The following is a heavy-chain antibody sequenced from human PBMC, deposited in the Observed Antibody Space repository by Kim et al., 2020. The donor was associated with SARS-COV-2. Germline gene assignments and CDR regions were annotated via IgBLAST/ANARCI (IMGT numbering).Heavy chain of an antibody. D-gene: IGHD3-9*01. CDR1: GFTFSSYG. V-gene: IGHV3-30*18. Sequence: GGSLRLSCAASGFTFSSYGMHWVRQAPGKGLVWVAVISYDGSNKYYADSVKGRFTISRDNSKNTLYLQMNSRGAEDTAVYYCAKGNVLRYFDWLSTWGQGTLVTVSS. CDR3: AKGNVLRYFDWLST. CDR2: ISYDGSNK. J-gene: IGHJ5*02.